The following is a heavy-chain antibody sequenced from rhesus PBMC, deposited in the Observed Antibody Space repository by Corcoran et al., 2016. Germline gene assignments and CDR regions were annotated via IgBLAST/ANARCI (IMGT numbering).Heavy chain of an antibody. CDR3: ARDPLGYFDY. J-gene: IGHJ4*01. D-gene: IGHD1-38*01. CDR2: IYGSSTST. V-gene: IGHV4S10*01. Sequence: QVQLQESGPGVVKPSETLSLTCAVSGGSISDSYRWSWLRQPPGKGLEWIGYIYGSSTSTNYNPSLKSRVTISKDTSKTHFSLKLSSVTAADTAVYYCARDPLGYFDYWGQGVLVTVSS. CDR1: GGSISDSYR.